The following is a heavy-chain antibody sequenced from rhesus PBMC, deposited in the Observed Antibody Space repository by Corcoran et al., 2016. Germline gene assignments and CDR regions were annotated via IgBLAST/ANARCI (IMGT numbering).Heavy chain of an antibody. CDR1: GLTFSRYW. Sequence: EVQLVESGGGLAMPGGSLRLACAASGLTFSRYWMQWVRQGPGKGLDRKSTMNSGEKKYDTEAIKGRFSISIEYAKNTLFLQMSSLRPEETGVYYCAKDQFIAGRIAGGLDSWGQGVVVTVSS. D-gene: IGHD2-15*01. V-gene: IGHV3-14*01. J-gene: IGHJ6*01. CDR2: MNSGEKK. CDR3: AKDQFIAGRIAGGLDS.